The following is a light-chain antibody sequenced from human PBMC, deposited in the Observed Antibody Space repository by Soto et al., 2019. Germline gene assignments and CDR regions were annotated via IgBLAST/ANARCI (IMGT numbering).Light chain of an antibody. V-gene: IGKV3-20*01. Sequence: EIILTQSPGTLALSPGDGATLSCRASQTVNRNYLAWYHQRPGQPPRLLIYGISNRASDVPDSFSGDGSGTEFTLTIGRLDPDDFGVSYGQQYIDSPRTFGQGTRVEVK. CDR2: GIS. CDR3: QQYIDSPRT. CDR1: QTVNRNY. J-gene: IGKJ1*01.